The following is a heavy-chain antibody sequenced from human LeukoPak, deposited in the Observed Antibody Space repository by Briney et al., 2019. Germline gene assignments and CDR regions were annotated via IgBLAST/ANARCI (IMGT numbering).Heavy chain of an antibody. CDR2: ILPLFGTA. CDR1: GGTFTSYA. Sequence: SVKVSCKASGGTFTSYAISWVRQAPGQGLEWMGGILPLFGTANYAQKFQGRVTITADESTSKAYMELSSLRSEDTAVYYCAKGQINYYGSGSYYNYYYMDVWGKGTTVTVSS. D-gene: IGHD3-10*01. V-gene: IGHV1-69*13. J-gene: IGHJ6*03. CDR3: AKGQINYYGSGSYYNYYYMDV.